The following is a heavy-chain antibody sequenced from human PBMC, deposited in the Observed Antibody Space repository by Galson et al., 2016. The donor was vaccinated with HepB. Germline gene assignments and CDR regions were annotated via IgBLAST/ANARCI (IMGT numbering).Heavy chain of an antibody. V-gene: IGHV4-61*03. Sequence: SETLSLTCIVSGCSVSRGNHYWSWIRQSPGKVLEWIGDIYDTETTESNPSLQSRVTISLDASENHFPLRLSSVTAADSAIYFCARQVRGGNSYYFDYWGQGAPVTVSS. CDR1: GCSVSRGNHY. CDR2: IYDTETT. D-gene: IGHD4-23*01. CDR3: ARQVRGGNSYYFDY. J-gene: IGHJ4*02.